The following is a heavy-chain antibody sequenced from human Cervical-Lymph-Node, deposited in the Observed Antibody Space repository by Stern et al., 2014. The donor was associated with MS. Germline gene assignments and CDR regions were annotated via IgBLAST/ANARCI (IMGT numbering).Heavy chain of an antibody. V-gene: IGHV4-30-4*01. Sequence: VQLVESGPGLVKPSQTLSLACAVSGASVGGGDWYWSWIRQPPGKGLVWLGHIYYSGTTYYKPSLKSRLIISLDTSKNQFSLNLTSVTAADTAVYYCAGAIGKYELLESFDMWGQGTMVTVSS. D-gene: IGHD1-1*01. CDR2: IYYSGTT. J-gene: IGHJ3*02. CDR3: AGAIGKYELLESFDM. CDR1: GASVGGGDWY.